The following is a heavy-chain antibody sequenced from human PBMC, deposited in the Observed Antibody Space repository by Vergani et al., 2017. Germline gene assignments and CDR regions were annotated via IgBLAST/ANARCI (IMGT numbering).Heavy chain of an antibody. CDR2: ISSSSSYI. Sequence: EVQLLESGGGTAQPGGSLRLSCAASGFTFSSYSMNWVRQAPGKGLEWVSSISSSSSYIYYADSVKGRFTISRDNAKNSLYLQMNSLRAEDTAVYYCARKYSSSPTNYYYYYMDVWGKGTTVTVSS. J-gene: IGHJ6*03. D-gene: IGHD6-13*01. CDR3: ARKYSSSPTNYYYYYMDV. V-gene: IGHV3-21*01. CDR1: GFTFSSYS.